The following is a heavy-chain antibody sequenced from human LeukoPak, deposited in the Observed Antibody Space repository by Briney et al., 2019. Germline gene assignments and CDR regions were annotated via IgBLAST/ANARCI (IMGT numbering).Heavy chain of an antibody. CDR3: AKDIAPRVKYFHH. CDR2: LSYDGSNK. Sequence: GRSLRLSCAASGFTFSSYGMHWVRQAPGKGLEWVAVLSYDGSNKYYADSVKGRFTISSDNSKNTLYLQMNSLRAEDTAVYYCAKDIAPRVKYFHHWGQGTLVTVSS. J-gene: IGHJ1*01. CDR1: GFTFSSYG. V-gene: IGHV3-30*18. D-gene: IGHD6-13*01.